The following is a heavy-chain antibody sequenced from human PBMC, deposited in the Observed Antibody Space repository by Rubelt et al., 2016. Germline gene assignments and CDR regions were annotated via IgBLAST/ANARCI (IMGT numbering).Heavy chain of an antibody. Sequence: EVQLVESGGGLVQPGGSLRLSCAASGFTFSSYSMNWVRQAPGKGLEWVSYISSSSSTIYYADSVKGLFTSSRDNAKNTLYLQMNRLRAEDTAVYYCARVIGYCSGGSCYAWFDPWGQGTLVTVSS. J-gene: IGHJ5*02. CDR1: GFTFSSYS. D-gene: IGHD2-15*01. V-gene: IGHV3-48*04. CDR2: ISSSSSTI. CDR3: ARVIGYCSGGSCYAWFDP.